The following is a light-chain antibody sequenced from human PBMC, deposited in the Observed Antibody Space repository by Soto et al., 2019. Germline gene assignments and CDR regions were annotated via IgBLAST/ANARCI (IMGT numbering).Light chain of an antibody. V-gene: IGLV2-8*01. CDR1: SSDVGGYNY. CDR3: SYHAGINDVV. J-gene: IGLJ3*02. CDR2: EDT. Sequence: QSVLTQPPSASGSPGQSVTISCTGTSSDVGGYNYVSWYQQHPGKAPKLMIYEDTKRPSGVPDRFSGSKSANAASLTVSGQVAEDAADYYCSYHAGINDVVFGGGTKLTVL.